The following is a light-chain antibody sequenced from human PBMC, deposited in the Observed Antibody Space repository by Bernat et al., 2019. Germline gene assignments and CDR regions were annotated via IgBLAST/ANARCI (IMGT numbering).Light chain of an antibody. CDR1: SSDVGGYNY. J-gene: IGLJ1*01. V-gene: IGLV2-14*03. Sequence: QSALTQPASVSGSPGQSITISCTGTSSDVGGYNYVSWYQQHPGRAPKLMIYDVRDRPSGISNRFSGSKSGNTASLTISGLLAEDEADYYCCSYAGSSYVFGTGTKVTVL. CDR3: CSYAGSSYV. CDR2: DVR.